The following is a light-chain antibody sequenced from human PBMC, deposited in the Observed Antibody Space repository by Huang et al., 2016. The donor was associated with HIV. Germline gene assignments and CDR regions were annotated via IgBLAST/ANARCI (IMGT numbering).Light chain of an antibody. CDR3: MQGTHLYT. Sequence: DVVMTQSPLSLPVTLGQPASVSCRSSQSLVHSDGNTYLNWLQQRPGQSPRRLIYKISNRHSGGPDRFSGSGSGTNFTLKISRVEAEDVGIYYCMQGTHLYTFGQGTKLEIK. J-gene: IGKJ2*01. CDR2: KIS. CDR1: QSLVHSDGNTY. V-gene: IGKV2-30*02.